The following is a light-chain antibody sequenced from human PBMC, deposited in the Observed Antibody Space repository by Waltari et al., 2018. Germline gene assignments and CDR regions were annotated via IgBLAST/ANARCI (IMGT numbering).Light chain of an antibody. CDR2: AAS. J-gene: IGKJ1*01. Sequence: DIQMTQSPSSLSASVGDRVSIPCRASQDIGNYLAWYQKKPGKAPNLLSYAASVLQAGVPSRFSGSGSGTDFTLTISSLQPEDAATYFCLKYVTAPPTFGQGTKVEIK. CDR1: QDIGNY. V-gene: IGKV1-27*01. CDR3: LKYVTAPPT.